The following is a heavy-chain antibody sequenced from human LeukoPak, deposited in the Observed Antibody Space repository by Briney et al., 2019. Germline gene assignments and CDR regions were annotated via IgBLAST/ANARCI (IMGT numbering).Heavy chain of an antibody. CDR3: ARWGRVTDY. CDR1: GGSISSGGYS. D-gene: IGHD2-21*02. V-gene: IGHV4-30-2*01. J-gene: IGHJ4*02. Sequence: PSETLSLTCAVSGGSISSGGYSWSWIRQPPGKGLEWIGEINHSGSTNYNPSLKSRVTISVDTSKNQFSLKLSSVTAADTAVYYCARWGRVTDYWGQGTLVTVSS. CDR2: INHSGST.